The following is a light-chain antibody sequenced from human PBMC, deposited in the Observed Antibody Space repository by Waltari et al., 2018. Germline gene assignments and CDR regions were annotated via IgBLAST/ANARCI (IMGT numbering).Light chain of an antibody. CDR3: CSYAGKYTSV. Sequence: QSALTQPRSVSGSPGQSVTLSCTGTSSDIGGYNYVSWYQQHPANVPNLIIFAVTKRPSGVPARFSGSKAGNTASLTISGLQAGDEAVYFCCSYAGKYTSVFGAGTKVTVL. J-gene: IGLJ2*01. CDR2: AVT. CDR1: SSDIGGYNY. V-gene: IGLV2-11*01.